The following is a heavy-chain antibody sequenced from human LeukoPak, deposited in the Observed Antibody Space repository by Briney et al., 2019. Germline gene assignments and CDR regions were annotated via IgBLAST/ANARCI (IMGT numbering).Heavy chain of an antibody. CDR2: IYYSGST. Sequence: WETLSLTCTVSGGSISSYYWSWIRQPPGKGLEWIGYIYYSGSTNYNPSLKSRVTISVDTSKNQFSLKLSSVTAADTAVYYCARSHYWYFDLWGRGTLLTVSS. CDR1: GGSISSYY. V-gene: IGHV4-59*01. J-gene: IGHJ2*01. CDR3: ARSHYWYFDL.